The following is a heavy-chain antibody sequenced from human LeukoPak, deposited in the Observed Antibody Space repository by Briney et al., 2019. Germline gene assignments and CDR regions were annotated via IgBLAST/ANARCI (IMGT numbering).Heavy chain of an antibody. V-gene: IGHV1-18*01. J-gene: IGHJ4*02. CDR2: ISAYNGYT. CDR3: ARVGTGTRSFDS. D-gene: IGHD1/OR15-1a*01. Sequence: GASVKVSCKTSGYTFTTYDINWVRQAPGQGLEWMGRISAYNGYTNYGQKFQGRVTMTTDTSTNTAYMELRSLRSDDTAVYYCARVGTGTRSFDSWGQRTLVTVSS. CDR1: GYTFTTYD.